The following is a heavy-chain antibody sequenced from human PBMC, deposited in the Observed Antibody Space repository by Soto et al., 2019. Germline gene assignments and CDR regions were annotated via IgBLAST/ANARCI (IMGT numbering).Heavy chain of an antibody. D-gene: IGHD6-19*01. Sequence: SETLSLTCAVSGGSIISSHWWTWVRQSPGKGLEWIGEINHSGSTNYNPSLKSRVTISVDTSKNQFSLKLSSVTAADTAVYYCAREQWLAIFRYYYGMDVWGQGTTVTVSS. CDR3: AREQWLAIFRYYYGMDV. V-gene: IGHV4-4*02. J-gene: IGHJ6*02. CDR2: INHSGST. CDR1: GGSIISSHW.